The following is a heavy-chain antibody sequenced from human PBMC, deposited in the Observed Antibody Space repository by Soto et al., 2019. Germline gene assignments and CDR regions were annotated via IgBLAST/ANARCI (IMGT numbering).Heavy chain of an antibody. CDR2: IRNKANNYAA. V-gene: IGHV3-73*02. CDR3: ARSYGDDYYFGLDV. D-gene: IGHD4-17*01. CDR1: GFTFSGCV. J-gene: IGHJ6*02. Sequence: EVQLVESGGGLVQPGESLKLSCATSGFTFSGCVMHWVRQASGKGLEWVGNIRNKANNYAAAYAGSLKGRFTISRDDSNNTAYLQMDALKTEDTAVYYCARSYGDDYYFGLDVWGQGTTVTVSS.